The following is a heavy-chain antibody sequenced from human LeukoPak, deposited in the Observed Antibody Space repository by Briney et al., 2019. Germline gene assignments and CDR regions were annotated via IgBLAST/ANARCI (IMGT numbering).Heavy chain of an antibody. D-gene: IGHD3-16*01. CDR3: ARGGGPAGYCMDV. CDR1: GGSFSGYY. J-gene: IGHJ6*03. CDR2: INHSGST. V-gene: IGHV4-34*01. Sequence: SETLSLTCAVYGGSFSGYYWSWIRQPPGKGLEWIGEINHSGSTNYNPSLKSRVTISVDTSKNQFSLKLSSVTAADTAVYYCARGGGPAGYCMDVWDKGTTVTVSS.